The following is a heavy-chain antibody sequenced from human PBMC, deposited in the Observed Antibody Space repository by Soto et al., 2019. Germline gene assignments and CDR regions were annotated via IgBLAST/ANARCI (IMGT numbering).Heavy chain of an antibody. V-gene: IGHV5-51*01. J-gene: IGHJ6*02. D-gene: IGHD3-10*01. CDR1: GYWFTSYW. Sequence: GESLKISCKGSGYWFTSYWIAWVRQMPGEGLEWVGIIYPGDSDTRYSPCFQDQATISADKSISTAYLQWSSLQATDTAIYYCARPRSGRYRLDYYVMDVWGQGTTVTVSS. CDR2: IYPGDSDT. CDR3: ARPRSGRYRLDYYVMDV.